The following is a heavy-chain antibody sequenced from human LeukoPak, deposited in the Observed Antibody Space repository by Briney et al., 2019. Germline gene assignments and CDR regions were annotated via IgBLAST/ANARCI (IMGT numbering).Heavy chain of an antibody. J-gene: IGHJ6*02. CDR3: ARGGRTTWHGMDV. D-gene: IGHD4-17*01. CDR2: ISSSGGIM. CDR1: GFTFSDYY. V-gene: IGHV3-11*04. Sequence: GGSLRLSCAASGFTFSDYYMSWIRQAPGKGLEWVSYISSSGGIMYYPDSVKGRFTISRDNAKNTLYLQMNSLRAEDTAVYYCARGGRTTWHGMDVWGQGTTVTVSS.